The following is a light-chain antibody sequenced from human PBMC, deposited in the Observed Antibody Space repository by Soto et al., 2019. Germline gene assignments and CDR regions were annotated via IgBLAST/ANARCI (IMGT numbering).Light chain of an antibody. CDR1: SSNIGNNH. Sequence: QSVLTQPPSVSAAPGQKVTVSCSGSSSNIGNNHVSWYQHLPGTAPKVLIYRNNERPSGVPDRFSGSKSGTSASLAISGLRSEDEADYYCAAWDDSLSAYVFGTGTKLTVL. V-gene: IGLV1-47*01. CDR3: AAWDDSLSAYV. J-gene: IGLJ1*01. CDR2: RNN.